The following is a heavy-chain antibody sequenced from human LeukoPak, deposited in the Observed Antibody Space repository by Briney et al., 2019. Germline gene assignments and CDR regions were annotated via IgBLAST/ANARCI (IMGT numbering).Heavy chain of an antibody. CDR1: GYSFTSYW. D-gene: IGHD3-3*01. CDR2: IYPGDSDT. Sequence: GESLKISCKGSGYSFTSYWIGWVRQMPGKGLEWMGIIYPGDSDTRYSPSFQGQVTISADKSISTAYLQWSSLKASDTAMYYCARRGTYYDFWSGYYFDYWGQGTLVTVSS. CDR3: ARRGTYYDFWSGYYFDY. V-gene: IGHV5-51*01. J-gene: IGHJ4*02.